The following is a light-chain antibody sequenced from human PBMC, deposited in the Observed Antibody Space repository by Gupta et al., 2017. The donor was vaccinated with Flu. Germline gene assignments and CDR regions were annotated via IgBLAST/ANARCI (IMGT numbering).Light chain of an antibody. CDR1: SSNIGSNN. CDR2: SSD. V-gene: IGLV1-44*01. CDR3: AAWDDSLNVYV. Sequence: QSVLTQPPSASGTPGQRVTISCSGSSSNIGSNNVNWYQQLPGTAPKLLIYSSDQRPSGVPDRFSGSKSGTSAALAISGLQSEEEADFYCAAWDDSLNVYVFGTGTKVTVL. J-gene: IGLJ1*01.